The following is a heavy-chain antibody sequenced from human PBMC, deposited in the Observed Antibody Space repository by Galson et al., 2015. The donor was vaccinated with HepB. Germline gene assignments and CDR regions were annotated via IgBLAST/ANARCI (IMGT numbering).Heavy chain of an antibody. Sequence: SLRLSCAASGFTFSSYAMSWVRQAPGKGLEWVSAISGSGGSTYYADSVKGRFTISRDNSKNTLYLQMNSLRAEDTAVYYCAKESERGLLWFGEGPYWGQGTLVTVSS. CDR2: ISGSGGST. CDR3: AKESERGLLWFGEGPY. V-gene: IGHV3-23*01. CDR1: GFTFSSYA. D-gene: IGHD3-10*01. J-gene: IGHJ4*02.